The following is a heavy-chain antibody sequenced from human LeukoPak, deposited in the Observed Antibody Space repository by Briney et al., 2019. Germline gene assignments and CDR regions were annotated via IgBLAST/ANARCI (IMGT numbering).Heavy chain of an antibody. CDR2: IYYSGST. CDR1: GGSISSSSYY. CDR3: ARVGWPGPYFDY. Sequence: SETLSLTCTVSGGSISSSSYYWGWIRQPPGKGLEWIGSIYYSGSTNYNPSLKSRVTISVDTSKNQFSLKLSSVTAADTAVYYCARVGWPGPYFDYWGQGTLVTVSS. D-gene: IGHD6-19*01. V-gene: IGHV4-39*07. J-gene: IGHJ4*02.